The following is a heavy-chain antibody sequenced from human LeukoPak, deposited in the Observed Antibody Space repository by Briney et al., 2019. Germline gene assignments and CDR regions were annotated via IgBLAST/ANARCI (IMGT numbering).Heavy chain of an antibody. Sequence: GGSLRLSCAVSGFALRSCAMSWVRQASGKGLEWVSSISISGEDTHYVDSVQGRFTISKDNSKNTLYLQMNSLRAEDTAVYYCAKEIRPNDYWGRGTLVTVSS. CDR3: AKEIRPNDY. J-gene: IGHJ4*02. CDR2: ISISGEDT. V-gene: IGHV3-23*01. CDR1: GFALRSCA. D-gene: IGHD4-17*01.